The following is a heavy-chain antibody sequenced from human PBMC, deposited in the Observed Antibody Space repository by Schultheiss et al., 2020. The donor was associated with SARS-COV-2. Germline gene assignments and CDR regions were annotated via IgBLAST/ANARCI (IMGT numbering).Heavy chain of an antibody. D-gene: IGHD2-15*01. CDR1: GFTFDDYA. Sequence: GGSLRLSCAASGFTFDDYAMHWVRQAPGKGLEWVSGISWNSGSIGYADSVKGRFTISRDNAKNSLYLQMNSLRSEDTAVYYCARLLVSQYTNDFDYWGQGTLVTVSS. J-gene: IGHJ4*02. CDR2: ISWNSGSI. V-gene: IGHV3-9*01. CDR3: ARLLVSQYTNDFDY.